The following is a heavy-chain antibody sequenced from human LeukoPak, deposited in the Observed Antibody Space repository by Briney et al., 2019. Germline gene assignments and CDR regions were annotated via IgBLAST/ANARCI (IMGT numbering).Heavy chain of an antibody. V-gene: IGHV6-1*01. J-gene: IGHJ4*02. D-gene: IGHD4-17*01. CDR2: TYYRSKWYH. Sequence: SQTLTLTCVISGDSVSSNTASWNWIRQSPSRGLEWLGRTYYRSKWYHDYAVPVKSRMTINPDTSKNQFSVQLNSVTPEDTAVYYCARFDYGDNAFDYWGQGTLVTVSS. CDR1: GDSVSSNTAS. CDR3: ARFDYGDNAFDY.